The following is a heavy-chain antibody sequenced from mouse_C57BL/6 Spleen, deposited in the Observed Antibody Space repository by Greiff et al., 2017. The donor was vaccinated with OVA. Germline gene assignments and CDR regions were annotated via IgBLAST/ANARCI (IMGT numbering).Heavy chain of an antibody. CDR3: ASPITTSSYFDV. Sequence: EVQLVESGPGLVKPSQSLSLTCSVTGYSITSGYYWNWIRQFPGNKLEWMGYISYDGSNNYNPSLKNRISITRDTSKNQFFLKLNSVTTEDTATYYCASPITTSSYFDVWGTGTTVTVSS. CDR2: ISYDGSN. D-gene: IGHD1-1*01. J-gene: IGHJ1*03. V-gene: IGHV3-6*01. CDR1: GYSITSGYY.